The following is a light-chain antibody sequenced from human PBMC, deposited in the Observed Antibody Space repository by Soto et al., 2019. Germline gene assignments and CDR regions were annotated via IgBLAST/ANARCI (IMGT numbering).Light chain of an antibody. CDR1: QSVSSK. V-gene: IGKV3-15*01. J-gene: IGKJ2*01. CDR2: GAS. CDR3: QQYKNWPQT. Sequence: EIVMTQSPVTLSVSPGERATLSCRASQSVSSKLAWYQQKPGQAPRLLIYGASTRATGIPARFSGSGSGTEFTLSISSLQSEDFAVYYGQQYKNWPQTFGQGTKLEIK.